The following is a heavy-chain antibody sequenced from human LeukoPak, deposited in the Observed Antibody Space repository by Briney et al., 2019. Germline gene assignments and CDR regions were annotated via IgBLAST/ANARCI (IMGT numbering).Heavy chain of an antibody. D-gene: IGHD3-22*01. CDR1: GFTFFSYA. J-gene: IGHJ4*02. CDR3: ARDSYGSSGYYYVSDY. V-gene: IGHV3-48*02. CDR2: ISGPSI. Sequence: GGSLRLSCAASGFTFFSYAMSWVRQAPGKGLEWVSYISGPSIQYADSVKGRFTISRDPAKNSLYLQMNSLRDEDTAVYYCARDSYGSSGYYYVSDYWGQGTLVTVSS.